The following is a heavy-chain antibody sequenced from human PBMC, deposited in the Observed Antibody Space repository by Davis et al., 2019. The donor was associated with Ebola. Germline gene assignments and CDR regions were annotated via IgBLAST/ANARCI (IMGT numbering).Heavy chain of an antibody. D-gene: IGHD2-15*01. CDR2: VFHTGRT. CDR1: GGAMKTNSHY. CDR3: AWMYARPTTSWYDP. V-gene: IGHV4-39*01. Sequence: SETLSLTCSVSGGAMKTNSHYWSWIRKLRGKGLEWIGNVFHTGRTSYNPSLSGRVTISADTSRNRFFLSLSSVTDSATGVYFCAWMYARPTTSWYDPWGQGTLVSVSS. J-gene: IGHJ5*02.